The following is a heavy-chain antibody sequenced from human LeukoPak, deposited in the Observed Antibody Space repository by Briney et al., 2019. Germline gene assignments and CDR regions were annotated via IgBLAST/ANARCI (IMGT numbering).Heavy chain of an antibody. Sequence: GGXLRLSCVASGFTFSSYWMSWVRQAPGKGLEWVADIKQDGSEKYYVDSVKGRFTISRDNAKNSLYLQMNSLRAEDTAVYYCARDPFPHAMVAPLGYWGQGTLVTVSS. CDR3: ARDPFPHAMVAPLGY. CDR1: GFTFSSYW. D-gene: IGHD4/OR15-4a*01. CDR2: IKQDGSEK. J-gene: IGHJ4*02. V-gene: IGHV3-7*01.